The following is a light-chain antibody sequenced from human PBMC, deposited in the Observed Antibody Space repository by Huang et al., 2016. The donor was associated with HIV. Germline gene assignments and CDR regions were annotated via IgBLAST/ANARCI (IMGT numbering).Light chain of an antibody. CDR2: WAS. V-gene: IGKV4-1*01. J-gene: IGKJ4*01. CDR3: QQYYSTPFT. CDR1: QSVLYSSNNTNY. Sequence: DIVMTQSPDSLAVSLGERATINCKSSQSVLYSSNNTNYVVWYQQKPGQPPKLLIYWASTRESGVPDRFRGSGSGTDFTLTISSLQAEDVAVYYCQQYYSTPFTFGGGTKVEIK.